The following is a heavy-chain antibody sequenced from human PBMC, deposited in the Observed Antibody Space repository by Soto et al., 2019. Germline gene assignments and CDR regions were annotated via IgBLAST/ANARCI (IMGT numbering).Heavy chain of an antibody. J-gene: IGHJ6*02. V-gene: IGHV4-31*03. Sequence: SETLSLTCTVSGGSISSGGYYWSWIRQHPGKGLEWIGYIYYSGSTYYNPSLKSRVTISVDTSKNQFSLKLSSVTAADTAVYYCARDKKAQWVYYYGMHVWGQGTTVTVSS. CDR1: GGSISSGGYY. D-gene: IGHD1-26*01. CDR3: ARDKKAQWVYYYGMHV. CDR2: IYYSGST.